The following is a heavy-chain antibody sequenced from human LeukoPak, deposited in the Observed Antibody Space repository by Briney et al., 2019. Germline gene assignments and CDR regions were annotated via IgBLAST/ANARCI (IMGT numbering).Heavy chain of an antibody. CDR1: GFTFSSYG. CDR3: AKDLNTNYYDSSGGFDY. CDR2: ISGSGGST. D-gene: IGHD3-22*01. J-gene: IGHJ4*02. Sequence: GGTLRLSCAASGFTFSSYGMSWVRQAPGKGLEWVSAISGSGGSTYYADSVQGRFTISRDNSKNTLYLQMNSLRAENTAVYYCAKDLNTNYYDSSGGFDYWGQGTLVTVSS. V-gene: IGHV3-23*01.